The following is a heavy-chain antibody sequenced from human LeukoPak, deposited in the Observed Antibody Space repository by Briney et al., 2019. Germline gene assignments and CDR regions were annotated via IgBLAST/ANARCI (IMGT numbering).Heavy chain of an antibody. J-gene: IGHJ5*02. CDR2: IIPLFGTT. D-gene: IGHD3-10*01. Sequence: SVKVSCKASGYTFTSYGISWVRQAPGQGLEWMGRIIPLFGTTTYAQKFQGRVTITADKSTSTAYMELNSLTSEDTAVYYCAGRVTMVSGFDPWGQGTLVAVSS. CDR1: GYTFTSYG. CDR3: AGRVTMVSGFDP. V-gene: IGHV1-69*06.